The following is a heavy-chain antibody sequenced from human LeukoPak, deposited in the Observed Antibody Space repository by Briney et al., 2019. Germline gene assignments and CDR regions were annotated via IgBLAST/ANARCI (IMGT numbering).Heavy chain of an antibody. D-gene: IGHD3-22*01. CDR2: IYPGDSDT. Sequence: GGSLKISCKGSEDTFTDHWIGWVRQMPGKGLEWMGIIYPGDSDTRYSPSFQGQVTISADRSISTAFLQWSSLKASDTAMYYCARSGYYYDSSGYYPDWGQGTLVTVSS. V-gene: IGHV5-51*01. CDR3: ARSGYYYDSSGYYPD. J-gene: IGHJ4*02. CDR1: EDTFTDHW.